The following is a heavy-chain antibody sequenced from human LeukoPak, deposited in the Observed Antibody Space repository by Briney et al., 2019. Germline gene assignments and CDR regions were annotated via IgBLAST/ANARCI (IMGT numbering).Heavy chain of an antibody. CDR3: AREGTQRGMEAFDI. J-gene: IGHJ3*02. CDR1: GFTFSSYW. V-gene: IGHV3-7*01. Sequence: GGSLRLSCAASGFTFSSYWMSWARQAPGEGLEWVVNVKQDGSEKYYVDSVKGRFTVSRDNAKNSLFLQMNSLRGEDTAVYYCAREGTQRGMEAFDIWGQGTTVTVSS. CDR2: VKQDGSEK. D-gene: IGHD7-27*01.